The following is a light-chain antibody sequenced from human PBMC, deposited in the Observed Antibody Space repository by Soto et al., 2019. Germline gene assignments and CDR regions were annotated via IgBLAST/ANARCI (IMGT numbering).Light chain of an antibody. V-gene: IGLV2-14*01. Sequence: QSALTPPASVSWSPGQLITISCTGTSRDIAASNFVSWYQQRPGKAPNVMIYEVSNRPSGVSNRFSGSKSGTTASLTISGLQAEDEADYYCSSYTANSVTLYVFGTGTKVTXL. CDR2: EVS. CDR1: SRDIAASNF. CDR3: SSYTANSVTLYV. J-gene: IGLJ1*01.